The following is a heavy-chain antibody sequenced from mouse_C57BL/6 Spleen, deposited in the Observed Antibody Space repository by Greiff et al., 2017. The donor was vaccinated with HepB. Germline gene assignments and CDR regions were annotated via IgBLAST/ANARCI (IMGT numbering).Heavy chain of an antibody. J-gene: IGHJ2*01. D-gene: IGHD1-1*01. Sequence: QVQPQQPGAELVKPGASVKLSCKASGYTFTSYWMQWVKQRPGQGLEWIGEIDPSDSYTNYNQKFKGKATLTVDTSSSTAYMQLSSLTSEDSAVYYCARPDYYGSSYDYFDYWGQGTTLTVSS. CDR3: ARPDYYGSSYDYFDY. CDR1: GYTFTSYW. V-gene: IGHV1-50*01. CDR2: IDPSDSYT.